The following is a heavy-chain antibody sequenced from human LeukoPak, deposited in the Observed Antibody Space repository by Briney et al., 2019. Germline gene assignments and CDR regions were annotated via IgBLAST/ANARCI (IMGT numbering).Heavy chain of an antibody. V-gene: IGHV5-51*01. CDR2: IYPGDSDT. J-gene: IGHJ3*02. CDR1: GSRFTSYW. Sequence: GESLQISCQGSGSRFTSYWIGWVRQVPGKGLEWMGIIYPGDSDTRYSPSFQGQVTISADKSISTAYLQWSSLKASDTAMYYCASPEYSSSSDAFDIWGQGTMVTVSS. D-gene: IGHD6-6*01. CDR3: ASPEYSSSSDAFDI.